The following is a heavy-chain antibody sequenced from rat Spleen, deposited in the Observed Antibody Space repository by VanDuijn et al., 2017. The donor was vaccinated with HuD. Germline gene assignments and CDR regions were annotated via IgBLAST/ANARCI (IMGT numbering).Heavy chain of an antibody. CDR2: ISYDGSST. J-gene: IGHJ2*01. Sequence: EVQLVESGGGLVQPGRSLKLSCAASGFTFSDYNLAWVRQAPKKGLEWVAPISYDGSSTYYRDSVKGRFTISRDNAQNTLYLQMSKLGSEDTAIYYCVREELGVRYWGQGVMVTVSS. D-gene: IGHD4-3*01. CDR1: GFTFSDYN. CDR3: VREELGVRY. V-gene: IGHV5-7*01.